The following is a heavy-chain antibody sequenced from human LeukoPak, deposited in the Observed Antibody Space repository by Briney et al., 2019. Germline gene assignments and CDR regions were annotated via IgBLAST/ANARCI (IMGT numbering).Heavy chain of an antibody. Sequence: SETLSLTCTVSGGSISSYYWSWIRQPPGKRLEWIGYIYYSGSTNYNPSLKSRVTISLDTSKNQFSLKLSSVTAADTAVYYCARHRWGTAKFDYWGQGTLVTVSS. CDR3: ARHRWGTAKFDY. V-gene: IGHV4-59*08. J-gene: IGHJ4*02. CDR1: GGSISSYY. CDR2: IYYSGST. D-gene: IGHD2-21*02.